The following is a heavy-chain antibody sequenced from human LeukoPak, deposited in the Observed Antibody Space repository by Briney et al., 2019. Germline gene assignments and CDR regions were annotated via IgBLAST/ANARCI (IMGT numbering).Heavy chain of an antibody. Sequence: GGSLRLSCAASGFTFISYSMNWVRQAPGKGLEWVSSISSSSSYIYYADSVKGRFTISRDNAKNSLYLQMNSLRAADTAVYYCARSMTTVVDSAFDIWGQGTMVTVSS. D-gene: IGHD4-23*01. CDR1: GFTFISYS. J-gene: IGHJ3*02. V-gene: IGHV3-21*01. CDR3: ARSMTTVVDSAFDI. CDR2: ISSSSSYI.